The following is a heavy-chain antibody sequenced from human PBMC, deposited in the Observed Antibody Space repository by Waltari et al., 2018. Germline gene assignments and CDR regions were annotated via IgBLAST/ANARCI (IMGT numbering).Heavy chain of an antibody. J-gene: IGHJ4*02. CDR3: ATGIVATMSEDY. Sequence: QLQLQESGPGLVKPSETLSLTCTVSGGSISSSSYYWGWLRQPPGKGLEWIGSSYYSGSTYYTPSLKSRVTISVDTSKNQFSLKLSSVTAADTAVYYCATGIVATMSEDYWGQGTLVTVSS. V-gene: IGHV4-39*01. CDR1: GGSISSSSYY. CDR2: SYYSGST. D-gene: IGHD5-12*01.